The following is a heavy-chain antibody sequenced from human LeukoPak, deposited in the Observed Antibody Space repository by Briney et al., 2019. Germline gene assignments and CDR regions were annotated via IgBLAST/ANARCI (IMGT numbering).Heavy chain of an antibody. CDR2: IWYDGSNK. J-gene: IGHJ4*02. D-gene: IGHD4-17*01. V-gene: IGHV3-33*02. CDR3: AKDWQHMATVIYYFDY. Sequence: RGSLRLSCAASGFTFSSYGMHWVRQAPGKGLEWVAVIWYDGSNKYYADSAKGRFTISRDNSKNTLFQQMDSLRAEDTAVYYCAKDWQHMATVIYYFDYWGQGTLVTVSS. CDR1: GFTFSSYG.